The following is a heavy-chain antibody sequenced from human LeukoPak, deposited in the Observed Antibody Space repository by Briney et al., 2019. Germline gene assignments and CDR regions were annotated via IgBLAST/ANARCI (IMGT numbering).Heavy chain of an antibody. Sequence: PGGSLRLSCAASGFTLSDYWMNWVRQAPGKGLEWVANINLHGSVKLHVDSVEGRFTISRDNAKNLLFLQMTSLKVEDTAVYYCAAWGLYNYWGQGTLVTVSS. D-gene: IGHD7-27*01. V-gene: IGHV3-7*01. CDR1: GFTLSDYW. J-gene: IGHJ4*02. CDR3: AAWGLYNY. CDR2: INLHGSVK.